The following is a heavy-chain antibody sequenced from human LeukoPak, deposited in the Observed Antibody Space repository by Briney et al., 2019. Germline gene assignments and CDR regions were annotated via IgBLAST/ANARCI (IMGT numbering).Heavy chain of an antibody. CDR3: ARRGSGSYSPFDY. CDR1: AGSISSYY. Sequence: SETLSRTCTVSAGSISSYYRSWVRQPPGRGLEWIGHIYYSGSTNYNPSLKSRVTISVETSKNQFSLKLRSVTAADTAVYYCARRGSGSYSPFDYWGQGTLVTVSS. J-gene: IGHJ4*02. CDR2: IYYSGST. V-gene: IGHV4-59*08. D-gene: IGHD3-10*01.